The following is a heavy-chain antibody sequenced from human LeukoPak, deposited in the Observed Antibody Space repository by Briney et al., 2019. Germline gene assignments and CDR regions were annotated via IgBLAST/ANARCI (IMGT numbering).Heavy chain of an antibody. J-gene: IGHJ4*02. Sequence: ASVKVSCKASGYSFTNFGFSWLRQAPGQGLEWVGWISAYTGNTNYAQKPQGRVTMTTDTSTSTAHMELRGLSADDTAVYYCARDQSSGSGSYQDHWGQGTLVTVSS. D-gene: IGHD3-10*01. CDR3: ARDQSSGSGSYQDH. V-gene: IGHV1-18*01. CDR2: ISAYTGNT. CDR1: GYSFTNFG.